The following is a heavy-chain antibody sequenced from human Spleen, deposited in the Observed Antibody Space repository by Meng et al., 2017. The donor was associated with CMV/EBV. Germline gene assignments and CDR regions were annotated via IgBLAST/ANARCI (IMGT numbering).Heavy chain of an antibody. CDR3: AKARHSSGWLVDY. D-gene: IGHD6-19*01. Sequence: ESLKISCAASGFTFSSYAMNWVRQAPGKGLEWVSAISGSGGSTYYADSVKGRFTISRDNSKNTLYLQMNSLRAEDTAVYYCAKARHSSGWLVDYWGQGTLVTVSS. V-gene: IGHV3-23*01. J-gene: IGHJ4*02. CDR2: ISGSGGST. CDR1: GFTFSSYA.